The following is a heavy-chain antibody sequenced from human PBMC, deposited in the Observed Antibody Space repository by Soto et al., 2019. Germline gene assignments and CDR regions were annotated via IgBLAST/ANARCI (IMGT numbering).Heavy chain of an antibody. D-gene: IGHD6-13*01. CDR1: GDTVTIYG. J-gene: IGHJ5*01. CDR2: ISAYNGNT. CDR3: ARVAAAEGGTRFDP. Sequence: QVQLVQSVDEVKKPGAAVKVSCKAYGDTVTIYGISWVRQAPGQGLEWIVWISAYNGNTNYAQKLQGRVTMTTDTPTSTAYMELRSLKSDDTAVSYCARVAAAEGGTRFDPWGQGTLVTVYS. V-gene: IGHV1-18*04.